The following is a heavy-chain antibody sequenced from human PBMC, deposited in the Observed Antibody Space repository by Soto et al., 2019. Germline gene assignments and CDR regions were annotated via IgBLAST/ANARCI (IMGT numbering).Heavy chain of an antibody. CDR2: IYYSGST. V-gene: IGHV4-39*01. CDR1: GGSINSSSYF. Sequence: SETLSLTCSVSGGSINSSSYFRGWVRQPPGKGLEWIGSIYYSGSTYYNPSLRSRVTISVDTSKNQFSLKLSSVTAADTAVFYCARHYSSGSRNWFDPWGQGTLVTVSS. CDR3: ARHYSSGSRNWFDP. J-gene: IGHJ5*02. D-gene: IGHD6-19*01.